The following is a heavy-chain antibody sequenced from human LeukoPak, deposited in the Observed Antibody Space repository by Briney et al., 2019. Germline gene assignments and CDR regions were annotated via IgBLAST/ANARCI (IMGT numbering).Heavy chain of an antibody. CDR1: GGSISSSNW. J-gene: IGHJ4*02. Sequence: SGTLSLTCAVSGGSISSSNWWSWVRQPPGKGLEWIGSIYHSGSTYYNPSLKSRVTISVDTSKNQFSLKLSSVTAADTAVYYCARVSGSLGYWGQGTLVTVSS. D-gene: IGHD1-26*01. CDR3: ARVSGSLGY. V-gene: IGHV4-4*02. CDR2: IYHSGST.